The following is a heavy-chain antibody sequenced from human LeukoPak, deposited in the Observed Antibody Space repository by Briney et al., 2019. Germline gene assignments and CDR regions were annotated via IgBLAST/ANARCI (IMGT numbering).Heavy chain of an antibody. V-gene: IGHV1-18*01. CDR1: GYTFSSYG. J-gene: IGHJ4*02. CDR2: ISAYNGNT. Sequence: ASVKVSCKASGYTFSSYGISWVRRAPGQGLEWMGWISAYNGNTNYVQKLQGRVTMTTDTSASTAYMELSSLRSEDTAVYYCARDYAFMVRGILDYWGQGTLVTVSS. CDR3: ARDYAFMVRGILDY. D-gene: IGHD3-10*01.